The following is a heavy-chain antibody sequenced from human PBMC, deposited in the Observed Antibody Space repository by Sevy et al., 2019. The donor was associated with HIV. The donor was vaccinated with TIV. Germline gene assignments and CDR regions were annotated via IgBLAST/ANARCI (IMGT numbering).Heavy chain of an antibody. CDR3: ARGGDFHASGSYSPLAF. Sequence: SETLSLTCSVSGGSISTYYWSWIRQSPGQGLEWIGYIYFSGTTNYNPSLKSRVAISVDTSKEQFSLELSSVTAADAALYYCARGGDFHASGSYSPLAFWGQGILVTVSS. CDR1: GGSISTYY. D-gene: IGHD3-10*01. V-gene: IGHV4-59*13. CDR2: IYFSGTT. J-gene: IGHJ4*02.